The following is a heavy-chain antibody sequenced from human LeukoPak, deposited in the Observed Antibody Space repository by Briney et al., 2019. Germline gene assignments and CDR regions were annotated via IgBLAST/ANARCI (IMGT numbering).Heavy chain of an antibody. V-gene: IGHV3-21*01. CDR1: GFTFSSYS. D-gene: IGHD2-15*01. CDR2: ISSSSSYI. CDR3: ASTDCSGGSCYSPYYYYYYGMDV. J-gene: IGHJ6*02. Sequence: GGSLRLSCAASGFTFSSYSMNWVRQAPGKGLEWVSSISSSSSYIYYADSVKGRFTISRDNAENSLYLKMNSLRAEDTAVYYCASTDCSGGSCYSPYYYYYYGMDVWGQGTTVTVSS.